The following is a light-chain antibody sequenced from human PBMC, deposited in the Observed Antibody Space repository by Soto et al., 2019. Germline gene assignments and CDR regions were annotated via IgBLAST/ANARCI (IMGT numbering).Light chain of an antibody. J-gene: IGKJ4*01. CDR1: QRVSSN. V-gene: IGKV3-15*01. Sequence: EIVMTQSPATLYVSPGEIATLPGRASQRVSSNLAWYQQKPGQAPRHLIYGPSHRATGIPARFSGSGSGTEYNLIIRSLQSDDLAVYYCQQYNNWPLPFGGGTKVEIK. CDR3: QQYNNWPLP. CDR2: GPS.